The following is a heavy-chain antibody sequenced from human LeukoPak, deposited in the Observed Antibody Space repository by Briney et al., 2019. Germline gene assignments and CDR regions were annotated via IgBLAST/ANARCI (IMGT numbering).Heavy chain of an antibody. CDR1: GYSFTNYW. Sequence: GESLKISCKGSGYSFTNYWIGWVRQMSGKGLEWTGIIYPGDSDTRYSPSFQGQVTISADRSITTAYLQWSSLKASDTAMYYCARHVTTVATSWFDPWGQGTLVTVSS. D-gene: IGHD5-12*01. CDR2: IYPGDSDT. V-gene: IGHV5-51*01. CDR3: ARHVTTVATSWFDP. J-gene: IGHJ5*02.